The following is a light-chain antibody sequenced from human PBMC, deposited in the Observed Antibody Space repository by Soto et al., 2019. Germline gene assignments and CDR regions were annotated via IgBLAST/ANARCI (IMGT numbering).Light chain of an antibody. CDR3: QQYNNWPLT. J-gene: IGKJ4*01. CDR1: QSISNN. V-gene: IGKV3-15*01. Sequence: ETVMTQSPATLSVSPGERATLSCRASQSISNNLAWYQQKPGQAPRLLIYGASTRATGIPGRFSGSGSGTEFTLIISSLQSEDFALYYCQQYNNWPLTFGGGTKVEIK. CDR2: GAS.